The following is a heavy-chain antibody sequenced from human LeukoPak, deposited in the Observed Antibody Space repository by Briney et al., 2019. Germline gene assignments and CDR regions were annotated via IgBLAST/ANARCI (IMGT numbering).Heavy chain of an antibody. CDR3: ARLGPYYVDF. J-gene: IGHJ4*02. CDR1: GFTVSSNY. CDR2: IYSGGSI. V-gene: IGHV3-66*04. Sequence: PGGSLRLSCAASGFTVSSNYMSWVRQAPGKGLEWVSVIYSGGSIYYADSVKGRFTISRDNSKNTLYLQMNSLRVEYTAVYYCARLGPYYVDFGGRGTLVTVSA. D-gene: IGHD3-16*01.